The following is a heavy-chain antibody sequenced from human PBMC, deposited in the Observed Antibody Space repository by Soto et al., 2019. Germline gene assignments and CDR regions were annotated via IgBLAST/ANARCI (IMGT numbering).Heavy chain of an antibody. CDR2: IRHKANSAAA. V-gene: IGHV3-72*01. Sequence: EVQLVESGGGLVQPGGSLRLSCAASGFSFSDHCRDWVRQASGKGREWVGRIRHKANSAAAEYAASVKGRFTVSSDDSKNSLYLEMNSLKIEDTALYYCVRAGTGFQLDYWGQGTLVTVSS. CDR1: GFSFSDHC. CDR3: VRAGTGFQLDY. D-gene: IGHD3-9*01. J-gene: IGHJ4*02.